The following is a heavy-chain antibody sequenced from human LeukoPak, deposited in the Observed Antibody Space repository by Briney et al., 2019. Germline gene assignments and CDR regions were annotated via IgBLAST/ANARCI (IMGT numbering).Heavy chain of an antibody. CDR1: GGTFSSYA. J-gene: IGHJ6*03. CDR3: ARDGIRLGYYYYYMDV. CDR2: IIPIFGTA. V-gene: IGHV1-69*05. D-gene: IGHD3-16*01. Sequence: SVKVSCKASGGTFSSYAISWVRQAPGQGLEWMGGIIPIFGTANYAQKFQGRVTITTDESTSTAYMELSSLRSDDTAVYYCARDGIRLGYYYYYMDVWGKGTTVTVSS.